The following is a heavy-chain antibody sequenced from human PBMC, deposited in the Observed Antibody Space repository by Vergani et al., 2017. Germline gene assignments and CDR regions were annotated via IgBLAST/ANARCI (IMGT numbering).Heavy chain of an antibody. Sequence: QVQLVESEGGVVQPGRSLTLSCVASGFTFSSHGMHWVRQAPGKGLEWVAIIWYDGSNKYYGDSVKGRFTISRDNSKNTLYLQMNSLRVEDTAVYYCAKDLGTSSGGGWFDPWGQGTLVTVSS. D-gene: IGHD6-6*01. V-gene: IGHV3-33*06. J-gene: IGHJ5*02. CDR2: IWYDGSNK. CDR1: GFTFSSHG. CDR3: AKDLGTSSGGGWFDP.